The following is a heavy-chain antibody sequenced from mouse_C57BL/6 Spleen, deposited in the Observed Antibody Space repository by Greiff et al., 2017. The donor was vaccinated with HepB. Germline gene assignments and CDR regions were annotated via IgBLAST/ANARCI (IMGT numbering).Heavy chain of an antibody. CDR1: GYTFTDYE. Sequence: VQLQQSGAELVRPGASVTLSCKASGYTFTDYEMHWVKQTPVHGLEWIGAIDPETGGTAYNQKFKGKAIPTADKSSSTAYMELRSLTSEDSAVYYCTRWGRIYYDYEWGQGSTLTISS. D-gene: IGHD2-4*01. CDR2: IDPETGGT. CDR3: TRWGRIYYDYE. J-gene: IGHJ2*01. V-gene: IGHV1-15*01.